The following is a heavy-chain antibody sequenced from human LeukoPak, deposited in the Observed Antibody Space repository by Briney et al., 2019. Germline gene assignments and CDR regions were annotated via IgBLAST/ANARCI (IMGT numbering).Heavy chain of an antibody. CDR3: ARDAAYNWNPSDAFDI. Sequence: MSWVRQAPGKGLEWVSYISSSGSTIYYADSVKGRFTISRDNAKNSLYLQMNSLRAEDTAVYYCARDAAYNWNPSDAFDIWGQGTTVTISS. V-gene: IGHV3-48*01. CDR2: ISSSGSTI. J-gene: IGHJ3*02. D-gene: IGHD1-20*01.